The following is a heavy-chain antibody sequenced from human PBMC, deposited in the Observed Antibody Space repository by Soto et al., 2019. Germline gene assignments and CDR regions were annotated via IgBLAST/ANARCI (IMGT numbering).Heavy chain of an antibody. CDR3: AREGASGSPIGY. CDR1: GGTFSSYA. J-gene: IGHJ4*02. Sequence: QVQLVQSGAEVKKPGSSVKFSCKASGGTFSSYAISCVRQAPGQGLEWMGGIIPIFGTANYAQKFQGRVTITADESTSTAYMELSSLRSEDTAVYYCAREGASGSPIGYWGQGTLVTVSS. D-gene: IGHD3-22*01. V-gene: IGHV1-69*01. CDR2: IIPIFGTA.